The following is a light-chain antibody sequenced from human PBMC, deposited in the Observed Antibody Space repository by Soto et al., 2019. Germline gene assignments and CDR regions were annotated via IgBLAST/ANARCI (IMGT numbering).Light chain of an antibody. Sequence: QSALTQPRSVSGSPGQSVTISCTGTSSDVGVYNYVSWFQQHPGKAPKLMIYDVTKRPSGVPDRFSGSKSGNTAFLTISGLQAEDEADYYCCSYAGSYTWVFGGGTKLTVL. CDR2: DVT. J-gene: IGLJ3*02. CDR1: SSDVGVYNY. CDR3: CSYAGSYTWV. V-gene: IGLV2-11*01.